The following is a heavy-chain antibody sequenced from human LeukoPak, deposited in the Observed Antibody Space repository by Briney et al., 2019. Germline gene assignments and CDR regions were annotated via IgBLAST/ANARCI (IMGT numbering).Heavy chain of an antibody. D-gene: IGHD1-7*01. Sequence: SSETLSLTCTVSGVSNSSYYWSWIRQPPGKGLEWIGYIYYSGSTNYNPSLKSRVTISVDTSKNQLSLKLSSVTAADTAVYYCARGGWNYVYWGQGTLVTVSS. CDR2: IYYSGST. CDR3: ARGGWNYVY. CDR1: GVSNSSYY. V-gene: IGHV4-59*01. J-gene: IGHJ4*02.